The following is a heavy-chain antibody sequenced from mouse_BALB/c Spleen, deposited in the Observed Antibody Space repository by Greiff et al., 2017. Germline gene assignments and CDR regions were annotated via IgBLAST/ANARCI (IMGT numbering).Heavy chain of an antibody. CDR3: ARGYGYDEDYYAMDY. Sequence: EVQLVESGGGLVKPGGSLKLSCAASGFTFSDYYMYWVRQTPEKRLEWVATISDGGSYTYYPDSVKGRFTISRDNAKNNLYLQMSSLKSEDTAMYYCARGYGYDEDYYAMDYWGQGTSVTVSS. CDR2: ISDGGSYT. CDR1: GFTFSDYY. J-gene: IGHJ4*01. D-gene: IGHD2-2*01. V-gene: IGHV5-4*02.